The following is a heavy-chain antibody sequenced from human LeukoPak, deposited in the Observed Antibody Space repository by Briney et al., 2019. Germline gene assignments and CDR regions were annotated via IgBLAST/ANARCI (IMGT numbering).Heavy chain of an antibody. CDR1: GGSFSGYY. CDR3: AREGGFYRPLDY. V-gene: IGHV4-34*01. J-gene: IGHJ4*02. Sequence: SETLSLTCAVYGGSFSGYYWSWIRQPPGKGLEWIGEINHSGSTNYNPSLKRRVTISVDTSKNQCSLKLSSVTAADTAVYYCAREGGFYRPLDYSGQGTLVTVSS. CDR2: INHSGST. D-gene: IGHD3-3*01.